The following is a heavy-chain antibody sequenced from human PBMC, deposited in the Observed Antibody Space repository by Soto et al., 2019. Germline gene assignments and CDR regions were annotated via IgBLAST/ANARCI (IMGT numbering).Heavy chain of an antibody. CDR1: GGTFSSYA. D-gene: IGHD1-1*01. J-gene: IGHJ6*02. CDR3: AGTHRYYYYGMDV. CDR2: IIPIFGTA. Sequence: ASVKVSCKASGGTFSSYAISWVRQAPGQGLEWMGGIIPIFGTANYAQKFQGRVTITADESTSTAYMELSSLRSEDTAVYYCAGTHRYYYYGMDVWGQGTTVTVSS. V-gene: IGHV1-69*13.